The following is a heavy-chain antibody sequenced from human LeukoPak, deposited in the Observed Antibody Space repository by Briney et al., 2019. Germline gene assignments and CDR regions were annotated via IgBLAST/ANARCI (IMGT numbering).Heavy chain of an antibody. V-gene: IGHV4-34*01. CDR1: GGSFSGYY. J-gene: IGHJ6*04. D-gene: IGHD6-25*01. Sequence: SETLSLTCAVYGGSFSGYYWSWIRQPPGKGLEWIGEINHSGSTNYNPSLKSRVTISVDTSKNQFSLKLSSVTAADTAIYYCARDRSGGRGMGVWGKGTTVTISS. CDR3: ARDRSGGRGMGV. CDR2: INHSGST.